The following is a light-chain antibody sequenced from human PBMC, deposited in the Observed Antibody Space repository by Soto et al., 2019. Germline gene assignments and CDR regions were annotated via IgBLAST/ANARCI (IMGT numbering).Light chain of an antibody. Sequence: QSVLTQPASVSGSPGQSITISCTGTSSDLAIYNYVSWYQQQPGKAPKLMIYQVTNRPSGVSNRFSGSRSGNTASLTISGLQAEDEDDYYCCSYTDSSNYVFGTGTKVTVL. CDR1: SSDLAIYNY. J-gene: IGLJ1*01. CDR2: QVT. CDR3: CSYTDSSNYV. V-gene: IGLV2-14*01.